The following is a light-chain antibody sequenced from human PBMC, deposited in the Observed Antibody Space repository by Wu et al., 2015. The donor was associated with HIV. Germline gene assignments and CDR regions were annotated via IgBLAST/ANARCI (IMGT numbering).Light chain of an antibody. Sequence: GERATLSCRAESESLARNYLAWYQQKPGHGVPRLLIYGASSRATGIPDRFSGSGSGTDFTLTISRLEPEDFAVYYCHQYGSSPQTFGQGTKVEIK. CDR3: HQYGSSPQT. CDR2: GAS. J-gene: IGKJ1*01. V-gene: IGKV3-20*01. CDR1: ESLARNY.